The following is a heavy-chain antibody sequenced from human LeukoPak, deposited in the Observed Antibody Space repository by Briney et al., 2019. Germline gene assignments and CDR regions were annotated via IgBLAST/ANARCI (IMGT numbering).Heavy chain of an antibody. J-gene: IGHJ6*02. Sequence: SETLSLTCAVYGGSFSGYYWSWIRQPPGKGLEWIGEINHSGSTNYNPSPKSRVTISVDTSKNQFSLKLSSVTAADTAVYYCARVAYYGSGAMDVWGQGTTVTVSS. CDR2: INHSGST. CDR3: ARVAYYGSGAMDV. CDR1: GGSFSGYY. D-gene: IGHD3-10*01. V-gene: IGHV4-34*01.